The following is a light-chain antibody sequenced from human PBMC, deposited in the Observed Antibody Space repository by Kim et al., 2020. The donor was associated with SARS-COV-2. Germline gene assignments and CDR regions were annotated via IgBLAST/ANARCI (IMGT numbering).Light chain of an antibody. CDR2: DVT. V-gene: IGLV2-11*01. CDR3: CSYAGSYSWV. CDR1: SSDVGGYNY. J-gene: IGLJ3*02. Sequence: QSALTQPRSVSGSPGQSVTISCTGTSSDVGGYNYVSWNQQHPGKAPKLMIFDVTRRPSGVHDRFSGSKSGNTASLTISGLQAEDEADYYCCSYAGSYSWVFGGGTKLTVL.